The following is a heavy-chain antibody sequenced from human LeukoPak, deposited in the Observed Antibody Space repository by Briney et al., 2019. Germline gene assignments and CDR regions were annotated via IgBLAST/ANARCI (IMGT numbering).Heavy chain of an antibody. CDR3: ARDPYYYGSGSYGDY. J-gene: IGHJ4*02. D-gene: IGHD3-10*01. V-gene: IGHV3-74*01. CDR1: GFTFSSYW. Sequence: GGSLRLSCAASGFTFSSYWMHWVRQARGKGLVWVSRINSDGSSTSYADSVKGRFTISRDNAKNTLYLQMNSLRAEDTAVYYCARDPYYYGSGSYGDYWGQGTLVTVSS. CDR2: INSDGSST.